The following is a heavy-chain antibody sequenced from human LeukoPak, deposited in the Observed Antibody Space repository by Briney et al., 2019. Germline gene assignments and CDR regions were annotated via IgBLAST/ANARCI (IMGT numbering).Heavy chain of an antibody. CDR2: IAKDGSQK. J-gene: IGHJ4*02. V-gene: IGHV3-7*01. Sequence: PGGSLRLSCAASGFTFSNYWMSWVRQAPGKGLEWLANIAKDGSQKYYVDSVKGRFTVSRDNAKNSLYLQMDSLRAEDTAVYYCATSDYWGQGTLVTVSS. CDR3: ATSDY. CDR1: GFTFSNYW.